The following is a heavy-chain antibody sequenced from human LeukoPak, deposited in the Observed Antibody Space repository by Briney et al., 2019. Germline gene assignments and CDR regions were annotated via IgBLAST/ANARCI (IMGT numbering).Heavy chain of an antibody. V-gene: IGHV4-34*01. CDR2: INHSGST. Sequence: SETLSLTCAVYGGSFSGYYWSWIRQPPGKGLEWIGEINHSGSTNYNPSLKSRVTISVDRSKNQFSLKLSSVTAADTAVYYCARARFLEWLPDYWGQGTLVTVSS. CDR3: ARARFLEWLPDY. D-gene: IGHD3-3*01. J-gene: IGHJ4*02. CDR1: GGSFSGYY.